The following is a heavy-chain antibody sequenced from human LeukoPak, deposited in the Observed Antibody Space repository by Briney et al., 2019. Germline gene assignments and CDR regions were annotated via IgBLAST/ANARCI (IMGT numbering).Heavy chain of an antibody. Sequence: PSETLSLTCTVSGGAISSYYWSWIGQPPGKGLERIWYIYYTGSTNYNPSLKTRVTISVDMTTSQFSLKLSALKAAYTTVYSCARGDCDYPSWYFDLWGRGTLVTVSS. CDR3: ARGDCDYPSWYFDL. CDR2: IYYTGST. CDR1: GGAISSYY. V-gene: IGHV4-59*01. J-gene: IGHJ2*01. D-gene: IGHD2-21*01.